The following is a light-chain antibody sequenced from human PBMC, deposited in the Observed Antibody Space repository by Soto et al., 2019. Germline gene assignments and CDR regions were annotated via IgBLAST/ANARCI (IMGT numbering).Light chain of an antibody. V-gene: IGLV2-8*01. Sequence: QSALTQPPSASGSPGQSVTISCTGTSSDVGISNYVSWYQQHPGKAPKLMIYEASQRPSGVPDRFSGSKSGNTASLTVSGLQAEDEAEYFCSSYAGPKLVVFGGGTKLTVL. CDR2: EAS. CDR3: SSYAGPKLVV. J-gene: IGLJ2*01. CDR1: SSDVGISNY.